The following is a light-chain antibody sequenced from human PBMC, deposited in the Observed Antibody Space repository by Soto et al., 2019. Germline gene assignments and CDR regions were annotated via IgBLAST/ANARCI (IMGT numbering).Light chain of an antibody. CDR1: SSDIGAYNY. CDR2: EVN. Sequence: QSVLTQPPSASGSPGQSVTISCTGTSSDIGAYNYVSWYQQHPGKVPKLLIYEVNKRPSGVPGRFSGSKSGNTASLTVSGLQAEDEADYYCSSYAGNDNYVFGTGTKATVL. J-gene: IGLJ1*01. CDR3: SSYAGNDNYV. V-gene: IGLV2-8*01.